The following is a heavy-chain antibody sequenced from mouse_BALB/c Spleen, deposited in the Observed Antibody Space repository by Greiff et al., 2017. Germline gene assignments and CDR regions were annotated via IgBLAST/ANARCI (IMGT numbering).Heavy chain of an antibody. CDR2: IRSKSNNYAT. CDR1: GFTFNTYA. V-gene: IGHV10-1*02. D-gene: IGHD1-1*01. CDR3: GRGGTNAIWDFDV. J-gene: IGHJ1*01. Sequence: EVKLVESGGGLVQPKGSLKLSCAASGFTFNTYAMNWVRQAPGKGLEWVARIRSKSNNYATYYDESVKDRFTISRDDSQSMLYLQMNNLKTEDTARYYCGRGGTNAIWDFDVWGEGTTVTVSS.